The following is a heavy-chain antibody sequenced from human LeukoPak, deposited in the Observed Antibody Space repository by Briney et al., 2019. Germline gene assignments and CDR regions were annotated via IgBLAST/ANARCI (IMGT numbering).Heavy chain of an antibody. CDR1: GCTFTSYG. V-gene: IGHV1-18*04. D-gene: IGHD6-19*01. CDR3: ARDGYSSGWLDY. Sequence: ASVKVFCKASGCTFTSYGITWVRQAPGQGLEWVGWISAYNGNTNYAQKLQGRVTMTTDTSTSTAYMELRSLRSDDTAVYYCARDGYSSGWLDYWGQGTLVTVSS. J-gene: IGHJ4*02. CDR2: ISAYNGNT.